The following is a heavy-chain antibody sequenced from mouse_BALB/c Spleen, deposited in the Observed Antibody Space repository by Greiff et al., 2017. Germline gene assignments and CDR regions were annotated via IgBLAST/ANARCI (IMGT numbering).Heavy chain of an antibody. CDR3: AREGGYDDEYYFDY. J-gene: IGHJ2*01. V-gene: IGHV1-39*01. CDR1: GYSFTGYN. Sequence: VHVKQSGPELEKPGASVKISCKASGYSFTGYNMNWVKQSNGKSLEWIGNIDPYYGGTSYNQKFKGKATLTVDKSSSTAYMQLKSLTSEDSAVYYCAREGGYDDEYYFDYWGQGTTLTVSS. D-gene: IGHD2-2*01. CDR2: IDPYYGGT.